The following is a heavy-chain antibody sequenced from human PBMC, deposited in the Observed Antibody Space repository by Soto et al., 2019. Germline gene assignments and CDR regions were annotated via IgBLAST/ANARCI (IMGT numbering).Heavy chain of an antibody. CDR3: ARDGGINGIDS. Sequence: EVQLVESGGGLEQPGGSLRLSCAASGFTLSRSHMNWVRQVPGKGLEWVAFISTSSASIHYADSVKGRFTVSRDNANNALFLQMNSLRDEDTAVYYCARDGGINGIDSWGQGTRVTVSS. J-gene: IGHJ4*02. CDR1: GFTLSRSH. D-gene: IGHD2-15*01. CDR2: ISTSSASI. V-gene: IGHV3-48*02.